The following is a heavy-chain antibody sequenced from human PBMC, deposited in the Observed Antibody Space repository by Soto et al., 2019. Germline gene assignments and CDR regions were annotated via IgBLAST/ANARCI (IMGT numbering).Heavy chain of an antibody. Sequence: QITLKESGPTLVKPTQTLTLTCTFSGFSFSVNGVAVGWIRQPPGQALEWLALIYWDDDQRYNPSLKDRLTITKDTSRNQVVLTMTTMDPVDTATYYCAHKRDVPRGFKYWGQGTLVTVSS. CDR2: IYWDDDQ. J-gene: IGHJ4*02. D-gene: IGHD3-10*01. V-gene: IGHV2-5*02. CDR1: GFSFSVNGVA. CDR3: AHKRDVPRGFKY.